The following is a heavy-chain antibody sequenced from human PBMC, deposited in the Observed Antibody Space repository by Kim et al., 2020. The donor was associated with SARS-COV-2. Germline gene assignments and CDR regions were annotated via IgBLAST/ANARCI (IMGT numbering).Heavy chain of an antibody. CDR2: TSGSGGST. CDR1: GFTFSSHA. V-gene: IGHV3-23*01. CDR3: AKDYGSGSYYSHAYFDY. D-gene: IGHD3-10*01. Sequence: GGSLRLSCAASGFTFSSHAMSWVRQAPGKGLEWVSTTSGSGGSTYYADSVKGRFTISRDNSKSTMYLQMNSLRAEDTAIYYCAKDYGSGSYYSHAYFDYWGQGTLVTVSS. J-gene: IGHJ4*02.